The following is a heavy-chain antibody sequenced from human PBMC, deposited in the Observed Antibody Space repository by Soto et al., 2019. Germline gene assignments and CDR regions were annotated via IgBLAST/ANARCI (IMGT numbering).Heavy chain of an antibody. CDR1: GFTFSSYS. Sequence: EVQLVESGGGLVKPGGSLRLSCAASGFTFSSYSMNWVRQAPGKGLEWVSSISSSSSYIYYADSVKGRFTISRDNAKNSLYLQMSSLRAEDTAVYYCARDVPAAAQGDYYYYGMDVWGQGTTVTVSS. CDR3: ARDVPAAAQGDYYYYGMDV. D-gene: IGHD3-16*01. J-gene: IGHJ6*02. CDR2: ISSSSSYI. V-gene: IGHV3-21*01.